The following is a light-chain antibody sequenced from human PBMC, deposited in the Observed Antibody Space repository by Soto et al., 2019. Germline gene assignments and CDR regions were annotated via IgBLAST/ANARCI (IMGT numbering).Light chain of an antibody. J-gene: IGKJ1*01. CDR1: QSISNW. CDR2: KAS. Sequence: DIQMTQSPSTLYASEGDRVTITCRASQSISNWLAWYKQKPGKAPNLLIYKASSLGSVVTTRFSGSGSGTEFTLTSSSLQPDNFATYYCQQYINRWTFGQGTKVEIK. V-gene: IGKV1-5*03. CDR3: QQYINRWT.